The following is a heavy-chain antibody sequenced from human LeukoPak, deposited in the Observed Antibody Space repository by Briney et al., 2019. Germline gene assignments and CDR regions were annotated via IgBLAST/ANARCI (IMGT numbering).Heavy chain of an antibody. V-gene: IGHV4-34*01. CDR1: GGSFSGYY. J-gene: IGHJ5*02. D-gene: IGHD2-8*01. CDR2: INHSGST. CDR3: ARGGVKGVLMVYATNWFDP. Sequence: SETLSLTCAVYGGSFSGYYWSWIRQPPGKGLEWIGEINHSGSTNYNPSLKSRVTISVDTSKNQFSLKLSSVTAADTAVYYCARGGVKGVLMVYATNWFDPWGQGTLITVSS.